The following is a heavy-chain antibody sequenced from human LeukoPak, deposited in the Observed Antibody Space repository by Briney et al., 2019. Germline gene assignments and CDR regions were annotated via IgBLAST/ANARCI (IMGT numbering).Heavy chain of an antibody. CDR2: ISYDGGDP. CDR1: GFTFSSYW. D-gene: IGHD6-6*01. J-gene: IGHJ4*02. V-gene: IGHV3-74*01. CDR3: AREHIAARTIDY. Sequence: GGSLRLSCAASGFTFSSYWMHWVRQAPGKELVWVSRISYDGGDPSYADSVKGRFTISRDNAKNTLYLQMNSLTAEDTAVYYCAREHIAARTIDYWGQGTLVTVSS.